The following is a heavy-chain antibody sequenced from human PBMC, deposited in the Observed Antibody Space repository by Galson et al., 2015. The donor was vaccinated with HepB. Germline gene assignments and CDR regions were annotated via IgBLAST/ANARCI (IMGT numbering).Heavy chain of an antibody. J-gene: IGHJ6*03. D-gene: IGHD6-13*01. V-gene: IGHV1-69*13. CDR3: ARDNFHRDSSSPDDYMDV. Sequence: SVKVSCKASGGTFSSYAISWVRQAPGQGLEWMGGIIPIFGTANYAQKFQGRVTITADESTSTAYMELSSLRSEDTAVYYCARDNFHRDSSSPDDYMDVWGKGTTVTVSS. CDR2: IIPIFGTA. CDR1: GGTFSSYA.